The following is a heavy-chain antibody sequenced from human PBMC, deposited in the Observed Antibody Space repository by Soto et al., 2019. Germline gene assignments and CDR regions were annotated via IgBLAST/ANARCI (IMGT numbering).Heavy chain of an antibody. CDR2: FFPVFDTP. J-gene: IGHJ4*02. CDR3: ARLSGYSSGQGGEYYFDS. V-gene: IGHV1-69*13. D-gene: IGHD5-12*01. Sequence: SVKVSCKASGGTFSTFVISWVRQAPGQGLGWMGGFFPVFDTPNYAHSFKDRVTITADGSTSTAYMELSSLRSEDTAVYYCARLSGYSSGQGGEYYFDSWGQGTLVTVSS. CDR1: GGTFSTFV.